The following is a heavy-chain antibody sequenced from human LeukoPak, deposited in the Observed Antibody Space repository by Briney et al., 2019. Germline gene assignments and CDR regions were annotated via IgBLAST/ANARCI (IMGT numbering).Heavy chain of an antibody. D-gene: IGHD6-19*01. CDR1: RFTFSDYY. CDR2: ISSSGSTI. CDR3: ARDPDSSGWYDY. V-gene: IGHV3-11*01. J-gene: IGHJ4*02. Sequence: LGGSLRLSCAASRFTFSDYYMSWIRQAPGKGLEWVSYISSSGSTIYYADSVKGRFTISRDNAKNSLYLQMNSLRAEDTAVYYCARDPDSSGWYDYWGQGTLVTVSS.